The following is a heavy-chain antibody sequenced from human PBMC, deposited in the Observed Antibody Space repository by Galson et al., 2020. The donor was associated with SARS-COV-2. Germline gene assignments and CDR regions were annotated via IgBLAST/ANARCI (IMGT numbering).Heavy chain of an antibody. V-gene: IGHV1-2*02. CDR2: INPNSGGT. CDR1: GYTFTGYY. J-gene: IGHJ6*02. Sequence: ASVKVSCKASGYTFTGYYMHWVRQAPGQGLEWMGWINPNSGGTNYAQKFQGRVTMTRDTSISTAYMELSRLRSDDTAVYYCARVVYNCSGGSCYYYYGMDVWGQGTTVTVSS. D-gene: IGHD2-15*01. CDR3: ARVVYNCSGGSCYYYYGMDV.